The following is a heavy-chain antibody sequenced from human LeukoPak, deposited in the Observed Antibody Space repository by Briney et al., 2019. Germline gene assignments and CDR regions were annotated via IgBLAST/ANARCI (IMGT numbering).Heavy chain of an antibody. CDR2: ISWNSGSI. CDR3: AKDLVPAALGAFDI. Sequence: GGSLRLSCAASGFTFDDYAMHWVRQAPGKGLEWVSGISWNSGSIGYADSVKGRFTISRDNAKNSLYLQMNSLRAEDTALYYCAKDLVPAALGAFDIWGQGTMVTVSS. J-gene: IGHJ3*02. V-gene: IGHV3-9*01. D-gene: IGHD2-2*01. CDR1: GFTFDDYA.